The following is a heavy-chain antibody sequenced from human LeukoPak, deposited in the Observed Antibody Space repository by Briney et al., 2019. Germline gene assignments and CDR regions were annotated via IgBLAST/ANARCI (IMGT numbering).Heavy chain of an antibody. CDR3: ARAPESYGSGSYYRDPNWFDS. J-gene: IGHJ5*01. Sequence: SQTLSLTCTVSGGSISSGGYYWSWIRQHPGKGLEWIGYIYYSGSTYYNPSLKSRVTISVDTSKNQFSLKLSSVTAADTAVYYCARAPESYGSGSYYRDPNWFDSWGQGTLVTVSS. CDR2: IYYSGST. V-gene: IGHV4-31*03. D-gene: IGHD3-10*01. CDR1: GGSISSGGYY.